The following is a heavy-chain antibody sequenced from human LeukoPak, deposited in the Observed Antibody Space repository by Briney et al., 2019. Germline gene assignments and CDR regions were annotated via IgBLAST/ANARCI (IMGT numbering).Heavy chain of an antibody. CDR1: RFTFSTYA. V-gene: IGHV3-64*01. CDR3: ARVGYSGYDGFDY. J-gene: IGHJ4*02. D-gene: IGHD5-12*01. CDR2: ISSNGGST. Sequence: PGGSLRLSCAASRFTFSTYAMQWVRRAPGKGLEYVSAISSNGGSTYYANSVKGRFTISRDNSKKTLYLQMGSLRPEDMAVYYCARVGYSGYDGFDYWGQGTLVTVSS.